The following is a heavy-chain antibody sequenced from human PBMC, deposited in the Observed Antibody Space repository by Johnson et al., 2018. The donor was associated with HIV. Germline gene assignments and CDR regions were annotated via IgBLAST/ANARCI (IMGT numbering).Heavy chain of an antibody. V-gene: IGHV3-48*01. D-gene: IGHD6-19*01. CDR3: ARNGDEVAGDAFDI. Sequence: KGLEWVSYISSSGSTIYYADSVKGRFTISRDNSKNTLYLQMNSLRAEDTAVYYCARNGDEVAGDAFDIWGQGTMVTVSS. CDR2: ISSSGSTI. J-gene: IGHJ3*02.